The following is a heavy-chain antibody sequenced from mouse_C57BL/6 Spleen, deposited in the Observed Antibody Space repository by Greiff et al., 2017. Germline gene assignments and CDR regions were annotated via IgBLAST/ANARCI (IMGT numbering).Heavy chain of an antibody. CDR2: IHPNSGST. D-gene: IGHD1-1*01. J-gene: IGHJ1*03. Sequence: VKLQQPGAALVQPGASVQLSCQASGYTFTSYWMHCVKQRPGQGLEWIGMIHPNSGSTNYNEQFKSKATLTVDKSSSTAYMQLSSLTSEDSAVYYCARGGTVVAHWYFDVWGTGTTVTVSS. CDR1: GYTFTSYW. CDR3: ARGGTVVAHWYFDV. V-gene: IGHV1-64*01.